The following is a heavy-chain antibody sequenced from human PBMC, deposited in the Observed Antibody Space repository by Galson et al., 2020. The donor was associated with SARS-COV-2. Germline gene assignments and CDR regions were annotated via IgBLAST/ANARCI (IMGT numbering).Heavy chain of an antibody. J-gene: IGHJ6*03. V-gene: IGHV3-21*01. Sequence: GGSLRLSCAASGFTFSSYSMNWVRQAPGKGLEWVSSISSSSSYIYYADSVKGRFTISRDNAKNSLYLQMNSLRAEDTAVYYCARDPVPAAIDYYYYYMDVWGKGTTVTVSS. CDR2: ISSSSSYI. CDR1: GFTFSSYS. CDR3: ARDPVPAAIDYYYYYMDV. D-gene: IGHD2-2*01.